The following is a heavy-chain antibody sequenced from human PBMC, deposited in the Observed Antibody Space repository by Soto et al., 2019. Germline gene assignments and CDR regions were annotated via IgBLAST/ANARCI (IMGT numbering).Heavy chain of an antibody. V-gene: IGHV3-23*01. J-gene: IGHJ2*01. D-gene: IGHD3-10*01. CDR3: AKPPRLVRGWYFDL. CDR2: ISGSDGST. CDR1: GSTFNSYA. Sequence: GGSLRLSCVASGSTFNSYAMSWVRQASGKGLEWVSGISGSDGSTYYADSVKGRFTISRDKSKNTLYLQMNSLRAEDTAVYYCAKPPRLVRGWYFDLWGRGTLVTVSS.